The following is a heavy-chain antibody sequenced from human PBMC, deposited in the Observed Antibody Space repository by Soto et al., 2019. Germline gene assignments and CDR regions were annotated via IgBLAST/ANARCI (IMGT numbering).Heavy chain of an antibody. CDR1: GFTFSSYS. CDR3: ARTYGDYASYYYYYYMDV. V-gene: IGHV3-21*01. D-gene: IGHD4-17*01. CDR2: ISSSSSYI. J-gene: IGHJ6*03. Sequence: EVQLVESGGGLVKPGGSLRLSCAASGFTFSSYSMNWVRQAPGKGLEWVSSISSSSSYIYYADSVKGRFTISRDNAKNSLYLQMNSLRAEDSAVYYCARTYGDYASYYYYYYMDVWGEGTTVTVSS.